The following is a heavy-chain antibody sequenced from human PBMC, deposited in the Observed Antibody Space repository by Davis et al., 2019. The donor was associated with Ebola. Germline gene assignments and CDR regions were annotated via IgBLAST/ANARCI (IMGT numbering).Heavy chain of an antibody. CDR1: GGSFSGYY. J-gene: IGHJ6*02. Sequence: MPSETLSLTCAVYGGSFSGYYWSWIRQPPGKGLEWIGEINHSGSTNYNPSLKSRVTISADTSKNQFSLKLSSVTAADTAVYYCARLRPTAMVFYGMDVWGQGTTVTVSS. CDR2: INHSGST. D-gene: IGHD5-18*01. V-gene: IGHV4-34*01. CDR3: ARLRPTAMVFYGMDV.